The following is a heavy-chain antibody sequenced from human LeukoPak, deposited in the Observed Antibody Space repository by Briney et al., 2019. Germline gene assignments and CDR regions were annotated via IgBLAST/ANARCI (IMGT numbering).Heavy chain of an antibody. CDR2: ISRSSSTI. Sequence: GSLRLSGSASGFTFSSYSMNWVRQAPGKGLEWVSYISRSSSTIYYADSVKGRFTISRENAKNSLYLQMNSLRDEDTAVYYCARDGDGGLGSDYWGQGTLVTV. D-gene: IGHD4-23*01. J-gene: IGHJ4*02. CDR1: GFTFSSYS. V-gene: IGHV3-48*02. CDR3: ARDGDGGLGSDY.